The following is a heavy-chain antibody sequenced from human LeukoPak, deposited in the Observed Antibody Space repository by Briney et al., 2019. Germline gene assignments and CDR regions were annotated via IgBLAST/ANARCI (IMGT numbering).Heavy chain of an antibody. CDR2: ISGSGGST. CDR3: AKASYYDSSGLRPFDY. J-gene: IGHJ4*02. V-gene: IGHV3-23*01. D-gene: IGHD3-22*01. Sequence: PGGSLRLSCAASGFTFSSYGMSWVRQAPGKGLEWVSAISGSGGSTYYADSVKGWFTISRDNSKNTLYLQMNSLRAEDTAVYYCAKASYYDSSGLRPFDYWGQGTLVTVSS. CDR1: GFTFSSYG.